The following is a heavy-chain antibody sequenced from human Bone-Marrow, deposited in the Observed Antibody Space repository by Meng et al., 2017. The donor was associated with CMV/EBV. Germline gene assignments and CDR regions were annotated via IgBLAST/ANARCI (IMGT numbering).Heavy chain of an antibody. CDR2: INHSGST. Sequence: FGDYAMSWNRQPPGKGLEWIGEINHSGSTNYNPSLKSRVTISVDTSKNQFSLKLSSVTAADTAVYYCARATIYDFWSCYHRGNWFDPWGQGTLVTVSS. V-gene: IGHV4-34*01. D-gene: IGHD3-3*01. J-gene: IGHJ5*02. CDR3: ARATIYDFWSCYHRGNWFDP. CDR1: FGDYA.